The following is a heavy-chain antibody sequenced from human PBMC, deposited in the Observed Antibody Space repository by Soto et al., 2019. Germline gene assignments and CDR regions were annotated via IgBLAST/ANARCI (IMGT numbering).Heavy chain of an antibody. CDR2: INHSGST. V-gene: IGHV4-34*09. D-gene: IGHD3-9*01. CDR3: ARENTYYDILTGYYNAWFDP. J-gene: IGHJ5*02. CDR1: GGSFSGYY. Sequence: SETLSLTCAVYGGSFSGYYWSWIRQPPGKGLEWIGEINHSGSTYYNPSLKSRVTISVDTSKNQFSLKLSSVTAADTAVYYCARENTYYDILTGYYNAWFDPWGQGTLVTVSS.